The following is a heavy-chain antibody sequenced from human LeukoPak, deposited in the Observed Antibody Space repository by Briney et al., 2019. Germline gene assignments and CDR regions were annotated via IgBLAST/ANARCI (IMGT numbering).Heavy chain of an antibody. J-gene: IGHJ4*02. CDR3: ARDSSVVTFDY. D-gene: IGHD4-23*01. CDR2: INLSGGST. V-gene: IGHV1-46*01. CDR1: GYTFTSYY. Sequence: ASVKVSCKASGYTFTSYYMHCVRQAPGQGLGWMGIINLSGGSTSYAQKFQGRVTMTRDTSTSTVYMELSSLRSEDTAVYYCARDSSVVTFDYWGQGTLATVSS.